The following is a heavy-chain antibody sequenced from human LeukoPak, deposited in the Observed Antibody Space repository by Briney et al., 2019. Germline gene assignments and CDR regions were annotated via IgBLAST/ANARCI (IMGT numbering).Heavy chain of an antibody. CDR1: GYSISSGYY. CDR3: ARFSSSGQFSDY. V-gene: IGHV4-38-2*01. J-gene: IGHJ4*02. D-gene: IGHD3-22*01. CDR2: IYHSGST. Sequence: PSETLSLTCAVSGYSISSGYYWGWIRQPPGKGLEWIGSIYHSGSTYYNPSLKSRVTISVDTSKNQFSLKLSSVTAADTAVYYCARFSSSGQFSDYWGQGTLATVSS.